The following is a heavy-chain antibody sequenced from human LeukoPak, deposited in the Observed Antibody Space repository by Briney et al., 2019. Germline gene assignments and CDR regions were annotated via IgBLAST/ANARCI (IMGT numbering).Heavy chain of an antibody. D-gene: IGHD2-2*01. J-gene: IGHJ4*02. CDR1: GFTFSNYG. CDR3: AKDLWDIVVRSDAKLAY. V-gene: IGHV3-23*01. Sequence: GRTLRLSCAVSGFTFSNYGMSWVRQAPGKGLEWVSVISGSGSSTFYADSLKGRLTISRDNSKNTLYRQVNSVRAEDTAVYYCAKDLWDIVVRSDAKLAYWGQGTLVTVSS. CDR2: ISGSGSST.